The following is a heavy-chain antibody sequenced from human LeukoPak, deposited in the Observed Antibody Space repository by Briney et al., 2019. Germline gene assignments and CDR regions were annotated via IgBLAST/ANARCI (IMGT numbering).Heavy chain of an antibody. J-gene: IGHJ4*02. V-gene: IGHV3-21*01. CDR2: ITGGSIYI. Sequence: GGSLRLSCAASGFTFSSYSMNWVRQAPGKGLEWVSSITGGSIYIYYADSVKGRFTISRDNAKNSLYLQMNSLRAEDTAVYYCVRSDSSGYYFEYWGQGTLVTASS. CDR3: VRSDSSGYYFEY. D-gene: IGHD3-22*01. CDR1: GFTFSSYS.